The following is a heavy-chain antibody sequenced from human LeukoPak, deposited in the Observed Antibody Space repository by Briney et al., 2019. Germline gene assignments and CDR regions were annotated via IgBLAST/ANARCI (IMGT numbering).Heavy chain of an antibody. CDR2: ISGSGGST. CDR1: GFTFSSYA. D-gene: IGHD6-13*01. CDR3: AKVETAAAATLRGFDY. J-gene: IGHJ4*02. Sequence: GGSLRLSCAASGFTFSSYAMSWVRQAPGKGLEWVSAISGSGGSTYYADSVKGRFTISRDNSKNTLYLQMNSLRAEDTAVYYCAKVETAAAATLRGFDYWGQGTLVTVSS. V-gene: IGHV3-23*01.